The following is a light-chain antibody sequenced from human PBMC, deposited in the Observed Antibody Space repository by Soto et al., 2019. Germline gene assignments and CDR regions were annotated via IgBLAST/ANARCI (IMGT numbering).Light chain of an antibody. CDR1: SSDVGAYNY. CDR3: CSYAGSDTYVV. CDR2: DVN. J-gene: IGLJ2*01. Sequence: QSVLTQPRSVSGSPGLSVTISCTGSSSDVGAYNYVSWYQQYPGKGPKLIIYDVNKRPSGVPDRFSGSKSGNTASLTISGLQAEDEADYYCCSYAGSDTYVVFGGGTKLTVL. V-gene: IGLV2-11*01.